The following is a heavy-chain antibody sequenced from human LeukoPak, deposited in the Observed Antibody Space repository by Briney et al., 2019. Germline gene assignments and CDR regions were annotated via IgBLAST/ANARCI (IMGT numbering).Heavy chain of an antibody. CDR2: INPNSGGT. Sequence: ASVKVSCMASGYTFTGYYMHWVRQAPGQGLEWMGWINPNSGGTNYAQKFQGRVTMTRDTSISTAYMELSRLRSDDTAVYYCAREGVPATIYMYYWGQGTLVTVSS. V-gene: IGHV1-2*02. CDR1: GYTFTGYY. D-gene: IGHD2-2*01. J-gene: IGHJ4*02. CDR3: AREGVPATIYMYY.